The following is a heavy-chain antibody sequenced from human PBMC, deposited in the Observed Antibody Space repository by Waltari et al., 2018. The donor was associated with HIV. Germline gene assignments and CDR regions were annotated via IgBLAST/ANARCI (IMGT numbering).Heavy chain of an antibody. CDR2: IKQDGSEK. J-gene: IGHJ4*02. CDR3: ARGGFYGSGSKVN. CDR1: GFTFSSYW. Sequence: EVQLVASGGGLVQPGGSLRLSCPASGFTFSSYWMSWVRQAPGKGLEWVANIKQDGSEKYYVDSVNGRFTISRDNAENSLYLQMNSLRAEDTAVYYCARGGFYGSGSKVNWGQGTLVTVSS. V-gene: IGHV3-7*04. D-gene: IGHD3-10*01.